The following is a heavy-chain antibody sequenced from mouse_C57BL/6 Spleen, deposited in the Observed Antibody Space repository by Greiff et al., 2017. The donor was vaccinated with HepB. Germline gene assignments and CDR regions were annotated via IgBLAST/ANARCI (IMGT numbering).Heavy chain of an antibody. CDR2: ISGGGGNT. Sequence: EVMLVESGGGLVKPGGSLKLSCAASGFTFSSYTMSWVRQTPEKRLEWVATISGGGGNTYYPDSVKGRFTISRDNAKNTLYLQMSSLRSEDTALYYCARGDLYYDYDGSYWYFDVWGTGTTVTVSS. D-gene: IGHD2-4*01. CDR1: GFTFSSYT. J-gene: IGHJ1*03. V-gene: IGHV5-9*01. CDR3: ARGDLYYDYDGSYWYFDV.